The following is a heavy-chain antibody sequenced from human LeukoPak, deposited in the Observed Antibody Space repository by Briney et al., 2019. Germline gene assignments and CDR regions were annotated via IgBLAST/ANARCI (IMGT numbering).Heavy chain of an antibody. V-gene: IGHV4-39*07. CDR3: ARDRAVAGGSEYFQH. D-gene: IGHD6-19*01. CDR2: VYYSGST. Sequence: SETLSLTCTVSGGSISSRSYYWDWIRQPPGKGLEWIGTVYYSGSTSYNPSLKSRLTISVDTSKNQFSLKLSSVTAADTAVYYCARDRAVAGGSEYFQHWGQGTLVTVSS. J-gene: IGHJ1*01. CDR1: GGSISSRSYY.